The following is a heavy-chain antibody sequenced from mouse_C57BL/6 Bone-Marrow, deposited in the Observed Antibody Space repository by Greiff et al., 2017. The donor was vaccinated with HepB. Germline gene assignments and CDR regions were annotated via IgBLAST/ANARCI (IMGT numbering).Heavy chain of an antibody. V-gene: IGHV14-4*01. J-gene: IGHJ4*01. CDR1: GFNIKDDY. CDR3: TTSFPTVVANAMDY. D-gene: IGHD1-1*01. Sequence: VQLQQSGAELVRPGASVKLSCTASGFNIKDDYMHWVKQRPEQGLEWIGWIDPENGDTEYASKFQGKATITADTYSNTAYLQLSSLTSEDTAVYYCTTSFPTVVANAMDYWGQGTSVTVSS. CDR2: IDPENGDT.